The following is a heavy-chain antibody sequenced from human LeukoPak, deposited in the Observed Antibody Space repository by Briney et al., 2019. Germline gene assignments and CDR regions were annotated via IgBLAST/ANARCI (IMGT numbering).Heavy chain of an antibody. CDR1: GYTFTSYA. D-gene: IGHD3-22*01. V-gene: IGHV7-4-1*02. Sequence: ASVKVSCKASGYTFTSYAMNWVRQAPGQGLEWMGWINTNTGNPTYAQGFTGRFVFSLDTSVSTAYLQISSLKAEDTAVYYCARDSEWRSYYDSSGNPAAYDYWGQGTLVTVSS. CDR2: INTNTGNP. J-gene: IGHJ4*02. CDR3: ARDSEWRSYYDSSGNPAAYDY.